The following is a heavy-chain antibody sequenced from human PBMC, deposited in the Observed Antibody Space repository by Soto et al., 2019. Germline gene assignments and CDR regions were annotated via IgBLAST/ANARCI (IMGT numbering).Heavy chain of an antibody. V-gene: IGHV1-69*01. D-gene: IGHD2-2*01. CDR2: IIPIYGTA. J-gene: IGHJ6*02. CDR3: ARSQGSSTSLEIYYYYYYGMDV. Sequence: QVQLVQSGAEVKKPGSSVKVSCKASGGTFSSYAISWVRQAPGQGLEWMGGIIPIYGTANYAQKFQGRVTSTAYESTSTAYMELSSLRSEDTAVYYCARSQGSSTSLEIYYYYYYGMDVWGQGTTVTVSS. CDR1: GGTFSSYA.